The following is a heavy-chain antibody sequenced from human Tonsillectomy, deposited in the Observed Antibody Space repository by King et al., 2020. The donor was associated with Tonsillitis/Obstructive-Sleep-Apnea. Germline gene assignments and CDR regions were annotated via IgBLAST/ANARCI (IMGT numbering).Heavy chain of an antibody. CDR1: GGTFSSYA. J-gene: IGHJ6*02. Sequence: VQLVESGAEVKKPGSSVKVSCKASGGTFSSYAISWVRQAPGQGLEWMGGIIPILGIANYAQKFQGRVTITADKSTSTAYMELSSLRSEDPAVYYCARGRDCSGGSCSRDYYYYGMDVWGQGTTVTVSS. CDR2: IIPILGIA. V-gene: IGHV1-69*10. D-gene: IGHD2-15*01. CDR3: ARGRDCSGGSCSRDYYYYGMDV.